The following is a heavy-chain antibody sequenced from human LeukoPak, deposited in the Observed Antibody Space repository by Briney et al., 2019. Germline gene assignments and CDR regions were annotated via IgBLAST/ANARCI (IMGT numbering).Heavy chain of an antibody. V-gene: IGHV1-18*01. CDR3: ARGSGRTSLDV. CDR1: GYTFTSYG. CDR2: INAYNGDT. J-gene: IGHJ6*02. Sequence: ASVKVSCKPYGYTFTSYGISWVRQAPGQGLEWMGWINAYNGDTNYAPKLQGRVTMTTDTSTSTAYMELRSLRSDDTAMYHCARGSGRTSLDVWGQGTTVTVSS. D-gene: IGHD3-10*01.